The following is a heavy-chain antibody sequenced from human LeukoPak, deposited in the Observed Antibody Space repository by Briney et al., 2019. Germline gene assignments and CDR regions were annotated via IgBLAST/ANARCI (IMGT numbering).Heavy chain of an antibody. CDR2: MYHTGST. CDR1: GYSMSSGYY. Sequence: SETLSLTCTVSGYSMSSGYYWGWIRQPPERGLEWIGSMYHTGSTYYNPSLKSRVTISVDTSKNQFYLKLSSVTAADTAVYYCARDWWVRYFDWLWCNWFDPWGQGTLVTVSS. V-gene: IGHV4-38-2*02. D-gene: IGHD3-9*01. CDR3: ARDWWVRYFDWLWCNWFDP. J-gene: IGHJ5*02.